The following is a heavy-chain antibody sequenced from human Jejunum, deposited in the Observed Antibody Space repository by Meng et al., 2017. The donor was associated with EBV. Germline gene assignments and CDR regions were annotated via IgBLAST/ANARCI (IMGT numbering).Heavy chain of an antibody. J-gene: IGHJ5*01. CDR3: AKRETSGWYDL. Sequence: QLVDSGGGLIQPGGSLGLSCAASGFIVSNSYFSWVRQAPGKGLEWVSVIYSDSTTHYADSAKGRFTMSRDNSKSTLFLQMDSLRAEDTAIYYCAKRETSGWYDLWGQGTLVTVSS. D-gene: IGHD6-19*01. V-gene: IGHV3-53*01. CDR2: IYSDSTT. CDR1: GFIVSNSY.